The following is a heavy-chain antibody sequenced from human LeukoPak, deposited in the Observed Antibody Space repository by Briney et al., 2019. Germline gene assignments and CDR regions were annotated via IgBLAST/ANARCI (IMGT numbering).Heavy chain of an antibody. CDR1: GSRFTSYW. CDR2: INPSDSDT. V-gene: IGHV5-51*01. J-gene: IGHJ2*01. D-gene: IGHD1-1*01. Sequence: GASLKISCKASGSRFTSYWIGWVPQMPGKGLEGMGIINPSDSDTRYSPPFQGQVTISVDKSIGIAYLQWSSLKASDTAMYYCARRATNEYFDLWGRGTLVTVSS. CDR3: ARRATNEYFDL.